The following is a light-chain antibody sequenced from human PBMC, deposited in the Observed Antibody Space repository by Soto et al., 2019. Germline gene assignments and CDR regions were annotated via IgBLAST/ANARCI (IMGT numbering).Light chain of an antibody. CDR3: QQYDTWPPGT. Sequence: EVVLTQSPATLSLSPGERATLSCRASQSVRTSLAWYQHKPGQAPRLVIYDASLRANGVPARFGGSGSGTDFTLTISGLQSEDFAVYYCQQYDTWPPGTFGQGTKVDIK. CDR1: QSVRTS. V-gene: IGKV3-11*01. CDR2: DAS. J-gene: IGKJ1*01.